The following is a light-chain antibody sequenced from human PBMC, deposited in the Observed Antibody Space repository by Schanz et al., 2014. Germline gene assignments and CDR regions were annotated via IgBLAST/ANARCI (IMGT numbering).Light chain of an antibody. CDR2: DVT. J-gene: IGLJ3*02. CDR3: SSYTSSSTWV. V-gene: IGLV2-18*02. CDR1: SSDVGGYNR. Sequence: QSALTQPPSVSGSPGQSVTISCTGTSSDVGGYNRISWYQQPPGTAPKLMIYDVTNRPSGVPDRVSGSKSGSTASLTISGLRAEDEADYYCSSYTSSSTWVFGGGTKLPVL.